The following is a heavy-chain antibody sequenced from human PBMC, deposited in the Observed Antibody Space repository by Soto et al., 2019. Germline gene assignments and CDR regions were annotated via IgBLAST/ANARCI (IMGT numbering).Heavy chain of an antibody. V-gene: IGHV4-34*01. J-gene: IGHJ5*02. CDR1: GGSFRGYY. D-gene: IGHD5-18*01. Sequence: PSXSLSLTCAVYGGSFRGYYCSLIIQPPGKGLEWIGEINHSGSTNYNPSLKSRVTISVDTSKNQFSLKLSSVTAADTAVYYCARVGPTGVQLWVAYWFDPWGHGTLVTVSS. CDR3: ARVGPTGVQLWVAYWFDP. CDR2: INHSGST.